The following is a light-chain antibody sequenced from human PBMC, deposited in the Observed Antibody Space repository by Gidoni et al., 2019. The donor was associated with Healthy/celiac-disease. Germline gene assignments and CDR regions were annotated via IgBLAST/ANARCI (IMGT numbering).Light chain of an antibody. V-gene: IGKV1-39*01. CDR1: QSISSY. Sequence: QMTQSPSSLSASVGDRVTITCRASQSISSYLNWYQQKPGKAPKLLIYAASSLQSGVPSRFSGSGSGTDFTLTISSLQPEDFATYYCQQSYSTPWTFGQGTKVEIK. CDR3: QQSYSTPWT. J-gene: IGKJ1*01. CDR2: AAS.